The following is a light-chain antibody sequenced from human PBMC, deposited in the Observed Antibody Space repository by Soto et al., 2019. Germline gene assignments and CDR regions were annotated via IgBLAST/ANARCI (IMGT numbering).Light chain of an antibody. CDR3: QQYDSLPPFT. Sequence: DIQMTQSPSSLSASVGDRVTITCQASQDIGNHLNWYQQKPGKAPRFLIYDASNLETGVPSRFSGSGSGTYFTFTIISLQPEDIATYYCQQYDSLPPFTFGPGTKVDIK. CDR1: QDIGNH. CDR2: DAS. V-gene: IGKV1-33*01. J-gene: IGKJ3*01.